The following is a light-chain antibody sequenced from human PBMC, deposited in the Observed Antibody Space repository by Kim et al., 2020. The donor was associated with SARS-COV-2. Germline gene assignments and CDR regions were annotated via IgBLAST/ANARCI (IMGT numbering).Light chain of an antibody. Sequence: DIQMTQSPSSLSASVGDRITITCRASQSITKYLNWYQQKQGKAPKLLIFDASRLKDGVPSRFTGGGSGTDFTLTISSLQPEDFGTYYCQQSSNLPPTFGQGTKVDIK. J-gene: IGKJ1*01. V-gene: IGKV1-39*01. CDR3: QQSSNLPPT. CDR2: DAS. CDR1: QSITKY.